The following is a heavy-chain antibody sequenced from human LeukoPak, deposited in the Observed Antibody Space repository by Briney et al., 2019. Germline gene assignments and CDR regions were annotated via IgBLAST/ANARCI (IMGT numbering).Heavy chain of an antibody. V-gene: IGHV3-30-3*01. CDR2: ISYDGSNK. J-gene: IGHJ1*01. CDR1: GFTFSSYA. D-gene: IGHD2-2*01. Sequence: GRSLRLSCAASGFTFSSYAMHWVRQAPGKGLEWVAVISYDGSNKYYADSVEGRFTISRDNSKNTLYLQMNSLRAEDTAVYYCARGHYEGMVVVVPGRDWGQGTLVTVSS. CDR3: ARGHYEGMVVVVPGRD.